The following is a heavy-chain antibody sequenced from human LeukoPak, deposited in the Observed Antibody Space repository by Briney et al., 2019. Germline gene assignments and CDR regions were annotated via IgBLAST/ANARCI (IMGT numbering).Heavy chain of an antibody. CDR3: ARDSYRAELPFDY. Sequence: GGSLRLSCAASGFTFSSYEMNWVRQAPGKGLEWVSYISSSGSTIYYADSVKGRFTISRDNAQNSLYLQMNSLRAEDTAVYYCARDSYRAELPFDYWGQGTLVTVSS. CDR1: GFTFSSYE. J-gene: IGHJ4*02. CDR2: ISSSGSTI. V-gene: IGHV3-48*03. D-gene: IGHD1-7*01.